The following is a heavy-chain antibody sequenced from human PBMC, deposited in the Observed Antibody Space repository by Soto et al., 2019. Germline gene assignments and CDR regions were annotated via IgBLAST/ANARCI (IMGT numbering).Heavy chain of an antibody. CDR1: GFTFSSYG. CDR2: ISYDGINK. D-gene: IGHD4-17*01. J-gene: IGHJ4*02. Sequence: QVQLVESGGGVVQPGRSLRLSCAASGFTFSSYGRHWVRQAPGKGLEWVAFISYDGINKYYADSVKGRFTISRDNSKNTQYQQMSSLRAEETAVYYCAKDRWVRQLRSYFDYWGQGTLVTVSS. V-gene: IGHV3-30*18. CDR3: AKDRWVRQLRSYFDY.